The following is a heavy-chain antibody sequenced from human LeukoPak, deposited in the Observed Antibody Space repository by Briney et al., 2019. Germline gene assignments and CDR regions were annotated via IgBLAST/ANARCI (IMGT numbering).Heavy chain of an antibody. J-gene: IGHJ4*02. D-gene: IGHD3-10*01. Sequence: ASVKVSYKASGYTFTKYGISWVRQAPGQGLEWMGWVSTYNGNTNYAQKFEGRVTMTADISTNSAYMELLSLRSDDTAVYYCARVTLDSFGSRSYQSDYWGQGTLVTVSS. CDR2: VSTYNGNT. V-gene: IGHV1-18*04. CDR3: ARVTLDSFGSRSYQSDY. CDR1: GYTFTKYG.